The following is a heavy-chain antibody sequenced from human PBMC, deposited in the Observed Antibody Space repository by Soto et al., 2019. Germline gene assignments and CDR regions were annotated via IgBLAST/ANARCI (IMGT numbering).Heavy chain of an antibody. V-gene: IGHV1-18*01. D-gene: IGHD6-19*01. CDR1: GYTFTIYG. J-gene: IGHJ3*02. Sequence: GASVXVSCKASGYTFTIYGISWVRQAPGQGLEWMGWISAYNGNTNYAQKLQGRVTMTTDTSTSTAYMELRSLRSDDTAVYYCARGVYSSGRYLRPPAALDIWGQGTMVTGSS. CDR3: ARGVYSSGRYLRPPAALDI. CDR2: ISAYNGNT.